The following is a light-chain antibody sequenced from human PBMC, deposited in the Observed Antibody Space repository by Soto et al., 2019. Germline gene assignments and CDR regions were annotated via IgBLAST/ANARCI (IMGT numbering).Light chain of an antibody. Sequence: DIQMTQSPSTLSASVGDRVTITCRASQNVNNCLAWYQQKPGKAPKLLIHKASNLESGVPSRFSGSGSGTVSIPTTSSLQPDDFATYNCQQYNGYWTFGQGTKVEIK. CDR1: QNVNNC. V-gene: IGKV1-5*03. CDR3: QQYNGYWT. J-gene: IGKJ1*01. CDR2: KAS.